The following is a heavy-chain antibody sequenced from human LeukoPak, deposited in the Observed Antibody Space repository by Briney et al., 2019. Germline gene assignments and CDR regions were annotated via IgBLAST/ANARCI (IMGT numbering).Heavy chain of an antibody. CDR1: GYTFTNYQ. CDR3: ARDLTPISGSTGGY. J-gene: IGHJ4*02. Sequence: ASVKVSCKASGYTFTNYQMHWMRMAPGQGLEWMGIINTRSGETTYAQKFQARVTLTRDTSTTTVYMDLNSLTSEDTAVYYCARDLTPISGSTGGYWGQGTLVIVSS. D-gene: IGHD2-15*01. V-gene: IGHV1-46*01. CDR2: INTRSGET.